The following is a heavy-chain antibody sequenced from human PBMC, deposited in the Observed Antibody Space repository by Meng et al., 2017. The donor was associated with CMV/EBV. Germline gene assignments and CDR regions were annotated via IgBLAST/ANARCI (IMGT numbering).Heavy chain of an antibody. CDR1: GFTFSNYG. J-gene: IGHJ6*02. CDR3: AKDSRPAAMYYCGMDV. CDR2: IWYDGSNQ. Sequence: GESLKISCAGSGFTFSNYGMHWVRQAPGKGLEWVAGIWYDGSNQYYADSVKGRFSISRDNSKNTLYLLMNSLRAEDTAVYYCAKDSRPAAMYYCGMDVWGQGTTVTVSS. V-gene: IGHV3-33*06. D-gene: IGHD2-2*01.